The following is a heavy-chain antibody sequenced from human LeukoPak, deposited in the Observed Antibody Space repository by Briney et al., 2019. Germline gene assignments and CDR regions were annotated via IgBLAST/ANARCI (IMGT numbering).Heavy chain of an antibody. CDR2: ISGGSSSI. V-gene: IGHV3-48*04. Sequence: GGSLRLSCAASGFTFSSYSMNWVRQAPGKGLEWVSYISGGSSSIYYADSVKGRFTISRDNAENSLYLQMNSLRAEDTAVYYCARDSELGGYYSDGSGHGWFDPWGQGTLVTVSS. D-gene: IGHD3-22*01. J-gene: IGHJ5*02. CDR1: GFTFSSYS. CDR3: ARDSELGGYYSDGSGHGWFDP.